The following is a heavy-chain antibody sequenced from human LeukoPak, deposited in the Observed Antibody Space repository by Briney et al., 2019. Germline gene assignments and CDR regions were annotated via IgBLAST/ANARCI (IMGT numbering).Heavy chain of an antibody. CDR3: ARHVGVYSNFFDY. D-gene: IGHD4-11*01. CDR2: IYYSGST. J-gene: IGHJ4*02. Sequence: TSETLSLTCTVSSGSISSYYWSWIRQPPGKGLEWIGYIYYSGSTNYNPSLKSRVTISVDTSKNQFSLKLSSVTAADTAVYYCARHVGVYSNFFDYWGQGTLVTVSS. V-gene: IGHV4-59*08. CDR1: SGSISSYY.